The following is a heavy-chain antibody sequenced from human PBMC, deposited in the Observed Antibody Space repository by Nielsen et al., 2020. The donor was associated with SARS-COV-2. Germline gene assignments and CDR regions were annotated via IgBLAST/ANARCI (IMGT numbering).Heavy chain of an antibody. D-gene: IGHD4-17*01. CDR2: ISYDGSNK. CDR1: GFTFSSYG. V-gene: IGHV3-30*18. Sequence: GGSLRLSCAASGFTFSSYGMHWVRQAPGKGLEWVAVISYDGSNKYYADSVKGRFTISRDNSKNTLYLQMNSLRAEDTAVYYCAKGLGHGDFDYWGQGTLVTVSS. J-gene: IGHJ4*02. CDR3: AKGLGHGDFDY.